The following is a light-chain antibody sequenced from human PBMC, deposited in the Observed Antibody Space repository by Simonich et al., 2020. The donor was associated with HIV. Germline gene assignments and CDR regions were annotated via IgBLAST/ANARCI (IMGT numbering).Light chain of an antibody. CDR1: QSVLYSSNNKTY. CDR2: WAS. V-gene: IGKV4-1*01. CDR3: QQYYTTPPT. Sequence: DIVMTQSPDSLAVSLGERATINCKSSQSVLYSSNNKTYLAWYQQKPGQPPKLLIYWASTRESGVPDRFRASGSGTDFTPTISSLQAEDVAVYYCQQYYTTPPTFGQGTKVEIK. J-gene: IGKJ1*01.